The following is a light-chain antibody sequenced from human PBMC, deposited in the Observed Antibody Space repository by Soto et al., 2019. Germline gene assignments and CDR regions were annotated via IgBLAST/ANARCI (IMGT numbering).Light chain of an antibody. CDR1: QSVSSSF. CDR2: GAS. V-gene: IGKV3D-20*02. Sequence: EIDLTQSPGTLSLSPGERATLSCRASQSVSSSFVAWFQQKPGQAPRLLIYGASTRATGIPARFSGSGSGTEFTLTISSLQSEDFAVYYCQHRSNWPTFGGGTKVDIK. J-gene: IGKJ4*01. CDR3: QHRSNWPT.